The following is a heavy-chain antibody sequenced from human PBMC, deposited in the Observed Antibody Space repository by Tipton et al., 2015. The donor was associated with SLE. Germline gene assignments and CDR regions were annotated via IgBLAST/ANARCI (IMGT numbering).Heavy chain of an antibody. Sequence: TLSLTCTVSSGSVSDTRYYFAWIRQPAGKGLEWIGRLYSSGTTNYNPSLKSRLSISIDTSNNQFSRKLNSVTAADTAVYYCARGERSSMPDCWGQGTLVTVSS. J-gene: IGHJ4*02. CDR3: ARGERSSMPDC. D-gene: IGHD2-2*01. CDR2: LYSSGTT. CDR1: SGSVSDTRYY. V-gene: IGHV4-61*02.